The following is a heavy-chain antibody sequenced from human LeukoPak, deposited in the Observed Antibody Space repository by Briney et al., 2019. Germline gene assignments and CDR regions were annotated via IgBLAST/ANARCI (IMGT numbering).Heavy chain of an antibody. Sequence: ASVKVSCKASGYTFTSYYMHWVRQAPGQGLEWMGIINPSGGSTSYAQKFQGRVTMTRDTSTSTAYMELSSLRSEDTAVYYCARVDGSPAHWFDPWGQGTLVTVSS. CDR1: GYTFTSYY. J-gene: IGHJ5*02. CDR2: INPSGGST. CDR3: ARVDGSPAHWFDP. D-gene: IGHD1-26*01. V-gene: IGHV1-46*01.